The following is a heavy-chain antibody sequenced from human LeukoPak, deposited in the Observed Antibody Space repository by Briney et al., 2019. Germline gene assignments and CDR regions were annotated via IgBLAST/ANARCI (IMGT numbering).Heavy chain of an antibody. CDR1: GGSISSYY. CDR2: IYSSGNT. Sequence: SETLSLTCTVSGGSISSYYWSWVRQPAGKGLEWIGRIYSSGNTNYNPSLKSRVTMSVDTSRNQFSLKLSSVTAADTAVYYCARESVGYCRGGSCPYYFDYWGQGTLVTVSS. D-gene: IGHD2-15*01. CDR3: ARESVGYCRGGSCPYYFDY. J-gene: IGHJ4*02. V-gene: IGHV4-4*07.